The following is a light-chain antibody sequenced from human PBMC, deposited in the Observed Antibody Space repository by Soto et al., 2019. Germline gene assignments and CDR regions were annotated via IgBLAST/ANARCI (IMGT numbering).Light chain of an antibody. V-gene: IGKV3-20*01. CDR2: GAS. Sequence: DIVLTQSPGTLSLSPGERATLSCRASQSVSSNFLAWYQQKPGQAPRLLIYGASKRATGIPDRFSGSGSEPDFTLTISALEPEVGAGYYCQKYGTSPPGVTCGPGTKVDIK. CDR1: QSVSSNF. CDR3: QKYGTSPPGVT. J-gene: IGKJ3*01.